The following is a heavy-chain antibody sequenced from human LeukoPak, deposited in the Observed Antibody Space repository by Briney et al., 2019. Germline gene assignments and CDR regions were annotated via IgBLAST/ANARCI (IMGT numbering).Heavy chain of an antibody. Sequence: PSETLSLTCAVYGGSFSGYYWSWIRQPPGKGLEWIGEINHSGSTNYNPSLKSRVTISVDTSKNQFSLKLSSVTAADTAVYYCARVGAPGCFDHWGQGTLVTVSS. J-gene: IGHJ4*02. D-gene: IGHD1-26*01. CDR1: GGSFSGYY. CDR2: INHSGST. CDR3: ARVGAPGCFDH. V-gene: IGHV4-34*01.